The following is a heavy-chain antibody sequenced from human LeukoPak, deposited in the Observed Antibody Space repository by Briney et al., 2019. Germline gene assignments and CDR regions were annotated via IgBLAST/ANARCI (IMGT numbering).Heavy chain of an antibody. D-gene: IGHD2-2*01. Sequence: ASVKVSCKASGYTFTAYYIHWVRQAPGQGLEWMGWINPNSGGTNYAQKFQGRVTLTRDTSNTTAYMELSRLRSDDTAVYYCAKARGLYCSSTSCYDCDVWGKGTTVTVSS. CDR2: INPNSGGT. V-gene: IGHV1-2*02. CDR3: AKARGLYCSSTSCYDCDV. J-gene: IGHJ6*04. CDR1: GYTFTAYY.